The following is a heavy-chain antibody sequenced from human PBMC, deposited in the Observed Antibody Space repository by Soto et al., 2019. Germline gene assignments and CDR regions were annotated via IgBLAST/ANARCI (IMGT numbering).Heavy chain of an antibody. V-gene: IGHV1-2*02. Sequence: ASVKVSCKASGYTFTGYYMHWVRQAPGQGLEWMGWINPNSGGTNYAQKFQGRVTMTRDTSISTAYMELSRLRSDDTAVYYCARENKSGGVDTMWLYYYYYYGMDVWGQGTTVTVSS. J-gene: IGHJ6*02. CDR3: ARENKSGGVDTMWLYYYYYYGMDV. CDR1: GYTFTGYY. D-gene: IGHD5-12*01. CDR2: INPNSGGT.